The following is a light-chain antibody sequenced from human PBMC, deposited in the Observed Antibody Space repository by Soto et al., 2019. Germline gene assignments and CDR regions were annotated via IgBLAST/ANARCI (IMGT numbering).Light chain of an antibody. CDR2: GAS. CDR1: QSVSSSN. CDR3: QQYGSSPRT. J-gene: IGKJ1*01. V-gene: IGKV3-20*01. Sequence: EIVLTQSPGALSLSPGERPTLSCRASQSVSSSNLAWFQQEPRQAPRLLIYGASSRATGIPDRFSGSGSGTDFTLTISRVEPEDFAVYYCQQYGSSPRTFGQGAKVDIK.